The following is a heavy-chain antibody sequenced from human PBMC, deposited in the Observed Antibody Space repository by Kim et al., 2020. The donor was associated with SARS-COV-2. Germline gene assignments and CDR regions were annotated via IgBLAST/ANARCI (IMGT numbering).Heavy chain of an antibody. CDR1: GFTFSSYA. CDR3: ARDGPPIAVAGTGDFDY. Sequence: GGSLRLSCAASGFTFSSYAMHWVRQAPGKGLEWVAVISYDGSNKYYADSVKGRFTISRDNSKNTLYLQMNSLRAEDTAVYYCARDGPPIAVAGTGDFDYWGQGTLVTVSS. V-gene: IGHV3-30-3*01. D-gene: IGHD6-19*01. CDR2: ISYDGSNK. J-gene: IGHJ4*02.